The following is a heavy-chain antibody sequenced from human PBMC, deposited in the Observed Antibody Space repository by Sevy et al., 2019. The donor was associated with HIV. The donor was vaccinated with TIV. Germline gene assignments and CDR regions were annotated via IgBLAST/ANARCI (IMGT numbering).Heavy chain of an antibody. CDR1: GFTFNNFA. Sequence: GGSLRLSCAASGFTFNNFAMSWVRQAPGSGLEWVSATSGSGLTTNYADSVKGRFTISRDNPKNTLYRQMNGLRAEDTAVYYCARDYYNYVDYYFDYWGQGTLVTVSS. D-gene: IGHD5-12*01. CDR2: TSGSGLTT. J-gene: IGHJ4*02. CDR3: ARDYYNYVDYYFDY. V-gene: IGHV3-23*01.